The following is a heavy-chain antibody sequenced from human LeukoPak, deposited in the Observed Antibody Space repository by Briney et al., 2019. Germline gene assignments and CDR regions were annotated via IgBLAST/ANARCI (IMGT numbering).Heavy chain of an antibody. CDR1: GYTFTDNH. V-gene: IGHV1-2*02. CDR3: ARELGRNAFDI. Sequence: ASVKLSCKASGYTFTDNHMYWIRQAPGQGPECMGWINPNSGGTNYAQKFQGRITMTRDTSISTAYMELSRLTSDDTAIYFCARELGRNAFDIWGQGTMVTVSP. CDR2: INPNSGGT. D-gene: IGHD7-27*01. J-gene: IGHJ3*02.